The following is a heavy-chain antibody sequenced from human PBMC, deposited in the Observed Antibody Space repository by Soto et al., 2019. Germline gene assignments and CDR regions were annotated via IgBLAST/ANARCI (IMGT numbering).Heavy chain of an antibody. Sequence: GGSLRLSCAASEFTFSNYAMSWVRQAPGKGLEWVSAISYGGGTTYYADSVKGRFTISRDNSKNTLYLQMNSLRAEDTAVYYCAKNPGYYYDSTGYHFDYWGQGTLVSVSS. V-gene: IGHV3-23*01. CDR1: EFTFSNYA. CDR2: ISYGGGTT. CDR3: AKNPGYYYDSTGYHFDY. J-gene: IGHJ4*02. D-gene: IGHD3-22*01.